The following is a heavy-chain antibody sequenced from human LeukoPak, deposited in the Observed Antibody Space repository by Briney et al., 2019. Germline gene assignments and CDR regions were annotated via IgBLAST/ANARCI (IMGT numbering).Heavy chain of an antibody. CDR1: GFSINNYW. CDR3: TINRDPGAYGKFDP. V-gene: IGHV3-74*03. D-gene: IGHD3-16*01. Sequence: PGGSLRLSCAVSGFSINNYWMHWVRQAPGKGLVWVSRINSDGRSTTYADSVKGRFTISRDNAKNTLYLQVNSRTVEDTAIYYCTINRDPGAYGKFDPWGQGTLVTVSS. J-gene: IGHJ5*02. CDR2: INSDGRST.